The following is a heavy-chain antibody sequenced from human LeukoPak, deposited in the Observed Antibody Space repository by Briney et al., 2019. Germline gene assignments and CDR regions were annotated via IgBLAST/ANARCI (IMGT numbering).Heavy chain of an antibody. D-gene: IGHD1-7*01. CDR3: ARDRRYNLNYVLGY. CDR1: GYTFTSYY. V-gene: IGHV1-46*01. CDR2: PNPDGGST. J-gene: IGHJ4*02. Sequence: ASVKVSCKASGYTFTSYYIHWVRQAPGQGLEWMEIPNPDGGSTTYAQKFQGRVTMTRDMSTSTVYMELSSLKSDDTAVYYCARDRRYNLNYVLGYWGQGTLVTVSS.